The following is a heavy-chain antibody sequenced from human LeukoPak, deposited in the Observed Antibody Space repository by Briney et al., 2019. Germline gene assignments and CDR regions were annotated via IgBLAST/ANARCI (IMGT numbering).Heavy chain of an antibody. J-gene: IGHJ6*02. CDR3: ASPYVLVNYYYYGMDV. V-gene: IGHV4-39*01. CDR2: LYYDGRT. D-gene: IGHD3-16*01. CDR1: GDSVSSSNYY. Sequence: SETLSLTCTVFGDSVSSSNYYWAWFRQPPGKGLDWIGSLYYDGRTYYSPSLESRVTVSVDTSKNQFALKLTSVTAADTAVYYCASPYVLVNYYYYGMDVWGQGTTVTVSS.